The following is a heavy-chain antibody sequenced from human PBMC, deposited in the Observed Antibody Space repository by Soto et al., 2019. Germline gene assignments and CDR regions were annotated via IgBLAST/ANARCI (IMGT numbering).Heavy chain of an antibody. Sequence: SETLSLTCTVSGVSISNYYWTLVRQPPGKGLEWIGSIYYSGSTYYNPSLKSRVTISVDTSKNQFSLKLSSVTAADTAVYYCASLYDFWSGYYRFWFDPWGQGTLVTVSS. V-gene: IGHV4-59*05. J-gene: IGHJ5*02. CDR3: ASLYDFWSGYYRFWFDP. CDR1: GVSISNYY. D-gene: IGHD3-3*01. CDR2: IYYSGST.